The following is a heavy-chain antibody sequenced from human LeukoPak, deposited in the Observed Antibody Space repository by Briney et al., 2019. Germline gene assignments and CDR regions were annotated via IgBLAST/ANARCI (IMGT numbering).Heavy chain of an antibody. CDR3: ARDAQESYYYYYYGMDV. CDR2: ISSSSSTI. V-gene: IGHV3-48*01. J-gene: IGHJ6*02. Sequence: GGSLRLSCAASGFTFSSYSMNWVRQAPGKGLEWVLYISSSSSTIYYADSVKGQFTISRDNAKNSLYLQMNSLRAEDTAVYYCARDAQESYYYYYYGMDVWGQGTTVTVSS. CDR1: GFTFSSYS.